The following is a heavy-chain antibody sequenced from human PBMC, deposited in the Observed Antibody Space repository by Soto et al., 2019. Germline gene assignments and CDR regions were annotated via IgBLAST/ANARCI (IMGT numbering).Heavy chain of an antibody. D-gene: IGHD4-4*01. J-gene: IGHJ4*02. CDR1: GFTFTDYW. V-gene: IGHV5-51*01. CDR2: IYAGDSDT. Sequence: GEPLKISCKGSGFTFTDYWIGWVRQMPGKGLEWMGTIYAGDSDTRYSPSFEGQVTMSVDKSISTAYLHWSSLKASDTAMYYCTTDPDQRGLERPFDYWGQGTLVTGSS. CDR3: TTDPDQRGLERPFDY.